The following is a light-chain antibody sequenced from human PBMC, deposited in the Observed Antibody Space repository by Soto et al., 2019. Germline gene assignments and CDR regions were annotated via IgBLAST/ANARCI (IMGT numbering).Light chain of an antibody. J-gene: IGKJ3*01. CDR2: GAS. CDR3: QQYKNWPHFT. V-gene: IGKV3-15*01. Sequence: EIVMTQSPATLSVSPGERATLSCRASQSVSTKLAWYRHKPGQAPRLLIYGASTSATGIPARFSGSGSGTEFTLTINSRQAEDFAVYYCQQYKNWPHFTFGPGTTVDIK. CDR1: QSVSTK.